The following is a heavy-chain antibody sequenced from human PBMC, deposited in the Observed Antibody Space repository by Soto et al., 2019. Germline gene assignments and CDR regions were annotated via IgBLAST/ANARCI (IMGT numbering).Heavy chain of an antibody. V-gene: IGHV1-69*13. CDR2: IIPIFGTA. D-gene: IGHD4-17*01. Sequence: SVKVSCKASGGTFSSYAISWVRQAPGQGLEWMGGIIPIFGTANYAQKFQGRVTITADESTSTAYMELSSLRSEDTAVYYCARDGTTVVNNYYGMDVWGQGTTVTVSS. CDR1: GGTFSSYA. CDR3: ARDGTTVVNNYYGMDV. J-gene: IGHJ6*02.